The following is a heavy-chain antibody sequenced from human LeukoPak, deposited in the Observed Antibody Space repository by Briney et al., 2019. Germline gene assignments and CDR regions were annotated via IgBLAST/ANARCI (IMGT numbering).Heavy chain of an antibody. CDR1: GGSISSYY. CDR2: IYYSGST. CDR3: ARDELIAAAGTRDMYYYYGMDV. D-gene: IGHD6-13*01. V-gene: IGHV4-59*01. J-gene: IGHJ6*02. Sequence: PSETLSLTCTVSGGSISSYYWSWIRQPPGKGLEWIGYIYYSGSTNYNPSLKSRVTISVDTSKNQFSLKLSSVTAADTAVHYCARDELIAAAGTRDMYYYYGMDVWGQGTTVTVSS.